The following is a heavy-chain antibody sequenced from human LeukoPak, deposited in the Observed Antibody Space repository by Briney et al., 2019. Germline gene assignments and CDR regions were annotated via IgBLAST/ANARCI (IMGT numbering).Heavy chain of an antibody. D-gene: IGHD3-9*01. V-gene: IGHV1-18*01. CDR1: GYTFTSYG. CDR2: ISAYNGNT. J-gene: IGHJ4*02. Sequence: ASVKVSCKASGYTFTSYGISWVRQAPGQGLEWMGWISAYNGNTNYAQKLQGRVTMTTDTSTSTAYMELRSLRSDDTAVHYCARGEVLRYFDWFPPSSYYFGYWGQGTLVTVSS. CDR3: ARGEVLRYFDWFPPSSYYFGY.